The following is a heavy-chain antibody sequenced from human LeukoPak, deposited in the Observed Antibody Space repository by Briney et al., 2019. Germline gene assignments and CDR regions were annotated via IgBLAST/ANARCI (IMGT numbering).Heavy chain of an antibody. V-gene: IGHV1-46*01. CDR2: INPSSGST. CDR1: GYTFTTYY. CDR3: ARVLGAHRYGSIDH. Sequence: GASVKVSCKASGYTFTTYYMHWVRHAPGQGLEWMGIINPSSGSTSYAQKFQGRVTMTRDTSTSTVYMELSSLRSEDTAIYYCARVLGAHRYGSIDHWGQGTLVTVSS. J-gene: IGHJ4*02. D-gene: IGHD5-18*01.